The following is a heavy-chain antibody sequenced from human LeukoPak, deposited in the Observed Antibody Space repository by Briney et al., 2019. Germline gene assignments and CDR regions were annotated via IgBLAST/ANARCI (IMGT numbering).Heavy chain of an antibody. CDR1: GFTFTTYG. V-gene: IGHV3-30*02. CDR3: AKVGSGWYGVDY. D-gene: IGHD6-19*01. J-gene: IGHJ4*02. Sequence: GGSLRLSCAASGFTFTTYGMHWVRQAPGKGLEWVAFIRYDGSNKFYADSVKGRFTISRDNSKDTLYLQMNSLRVEDTAVYYCAKVGSGWYGVDYWGQGTLVTVSS. CDR2: IRYDGSNK.